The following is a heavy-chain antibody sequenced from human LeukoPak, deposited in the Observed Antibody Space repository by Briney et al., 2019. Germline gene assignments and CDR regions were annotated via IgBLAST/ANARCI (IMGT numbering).Heavy chain of an antibody. CDR3: AKGISALGEY. J-gene: IGHJ4*02. CDR1: GFIFSSYG. D-gene: IGHD3-10*01. Sequence: GGSLRLSCAASGFIFSSYGMSWVRQAPGKGLEWVSAVSGSGDSTSYADSVRGRFTISRDNSKNTLFLQMNSLRAEDTAVYYCAKGISALGEYWGQGTLVTVSS. V-gene: IGHV3-23*01. CDR2: VSGSGDST.